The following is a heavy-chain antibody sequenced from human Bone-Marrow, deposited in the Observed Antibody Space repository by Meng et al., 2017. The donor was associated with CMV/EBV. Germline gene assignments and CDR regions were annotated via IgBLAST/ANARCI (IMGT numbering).Heavy chain of an antibody. V-gene: IGHV1-46*01. CDR3: ARDTGSYVQYDDREPPSYYDYGIDD. D-gene: IGHD4-11*01. CDR1: GYTFTSYY. J-gene: IGHJ6*02. CDR2: INPSGGST. Sequence: ASVKVSCKASGYTFTSYYMIWVRQAPGQGLEWMGIINPSGGSTSYAQKFQGRDTMTRDESTSTAYMELSSLRSEDTAVYYCARDTGSYVQYDDREPPSYYDYGIDDWGQGTTVTVSS.